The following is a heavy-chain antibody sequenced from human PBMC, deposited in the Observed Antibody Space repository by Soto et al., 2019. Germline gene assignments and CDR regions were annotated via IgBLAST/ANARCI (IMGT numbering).Heavy chain of an antibody. CDR3: ARQGAARWFDP. CDR2: IYYSGST. Sequence: PSETLSLTCTVSGGSISSSSYYWGWIRQPPGKGLEWTGSIYYSGSTYYNPSLKSRVTISVDTSKNQFSLKLSSVTAADTAVYYCARQGAARWFDPWGQGTLVTVSS. V-gene: IGHV4-39*01. J-gene: IGHJ5*02. D-gene: IGHD6-6*01. CDR1: GGSISSSSYY.